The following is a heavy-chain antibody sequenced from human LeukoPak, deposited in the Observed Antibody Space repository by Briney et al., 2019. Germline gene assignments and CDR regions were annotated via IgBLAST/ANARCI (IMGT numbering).Heavy chain of an antibody. J-gene: IGHJ5*02. D-gene: IGHD6-13*01. V-gene: IGHV4-30-4*08. Sequence: SETLSLTCTVSGGSISSGDYYWSWLRQPPGKGLEWIGYIYYSGSTYYNPSLKSRVTISVDTSKNQFSLKLSSVTAADTAVYYCARGIAAGGTQPHWFDPWGQGTLVTVSS. CDR3: ARGIAAGGTQPHWFDP. CDR2: IYYSGST. CDR1: GGSISSGDYY.